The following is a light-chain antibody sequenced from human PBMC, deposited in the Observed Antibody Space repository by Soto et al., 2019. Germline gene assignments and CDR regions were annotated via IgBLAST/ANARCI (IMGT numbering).Light chain of an antibody. CDR3: QQYYNAPLT. CDR2: WAS. CDR1: QTVLYSSNKRNY. Sequence: DIVMTQSPEYLAVSLGERATINCKSSQTVLYSSNKRNYLAWYQQKQGHPPKLLIYWASTRESGVPDRFSGSRSGTDFTLTISSLQSEDVAVYYCQQYYNAPLTFGGGTKVEIK. V-gene: IGKV4-1*01. J-gene: IGKJ4*01.